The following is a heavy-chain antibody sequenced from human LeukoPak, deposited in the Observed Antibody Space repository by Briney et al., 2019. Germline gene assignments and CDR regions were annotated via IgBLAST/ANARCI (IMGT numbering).Heavy chain of an antibody. J-gene: IGHJ6*03. CDR2: IIPIFGTA. D-gene: IGHD6-13*01. Sequence: GASVKVSCKASGGTFSSYAISWVRQAPGQGLEWMGGIIPIFGTANYAQKFQGRVTITTDESTSTAYMELNSLRSEDTAVYYCARMRDSSSWQNYYYYYMDVWGKGTTVTVSS. CDR1: GGTFSSYA. CDR3: ARMRDSSSWQNYYYYYMDV. V-gene: IGHV1-69*05.